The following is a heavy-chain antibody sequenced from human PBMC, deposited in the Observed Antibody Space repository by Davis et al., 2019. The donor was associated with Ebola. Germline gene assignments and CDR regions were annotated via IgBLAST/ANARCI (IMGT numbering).Heavy chain of an antibody. J-gene: IGHJ4*02. Sequence: PGGSLRLSCAASGFTFSSYSMNWVRQAPGKGLEWVSSISSSSSYIYYADSVKGRFTISRDNAKNSLYLQMNSLRAEDTAVYYCVRDAYNRRGFDYWGQGTLVTVSS. D-gene: IGHD5-24*01. CDR3: VRDAYNRRGFDY. V-gene: IGHV3-21*01. CDR1: GFTFSSYS. CDR2: ISSSSSYI.